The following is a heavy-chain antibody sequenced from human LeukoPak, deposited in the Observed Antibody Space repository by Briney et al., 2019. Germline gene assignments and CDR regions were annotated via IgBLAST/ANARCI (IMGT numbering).Heavy chain of an antibody. CDR1: GTAISSYF. CDR2: FYHNGGT. Sequence: SETLCLTCDISGTAISSYFWNWIRQSPTEGLEWIGYFYHNGGTSCNPSLRSRVTISVDSSQKRLSLQVTSMTAADTAIYYCAGGRMGRYYDHWGQGTLVAVST. CDR3: AGGRMGRYYDH. V-gene: IGHV4-59*08. D-gene: IGHD1-26*01. J-gene: IGHJ4*02.